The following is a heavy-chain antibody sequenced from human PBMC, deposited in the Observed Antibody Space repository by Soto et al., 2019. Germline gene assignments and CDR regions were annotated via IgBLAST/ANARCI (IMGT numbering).Heavy chain of an antibody. V-gene: IGHV3-33*01. J-gene: IGHJ4*02. CDR2: IWYDGSNK. CDR3: AREVGEDYYASSGFLDY. D-gene: IGHD3-22*01. Sequence: GGSLRLSCAASGFTFSSYGMHWVRQAPGKGLEWVAVIWYDGSNKYYADSVKGRFTISRDNSKNTLYLQMNSLRAEDTAVYYCAREVGEDYYASSGFLDYWGQGTLVTVSS. CDR1: GFTFSSYG.